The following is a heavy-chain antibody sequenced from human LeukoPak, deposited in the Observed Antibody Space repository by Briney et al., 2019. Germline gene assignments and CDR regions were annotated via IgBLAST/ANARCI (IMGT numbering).Heavy chain of an antibody. CDR1: GGSISSSSYY. CDR3: ARPVVIAAAVPAVFDP. D-gene: IGHD6-13*01. J-gene: IGHJ5*02. CDR2: IYYSGST. V-gene: IGHV4-39*01. Sequence: SETLSLTCTVSGGSISSSSYYWGWIRQPPGKGLEWIGSIYYSGSTYYNPSLKSRVTISVDTSKNQFSLKLSSVTAADTAVYYCARPVVIAAAVPAVFDPWGQGTLVTVSS.